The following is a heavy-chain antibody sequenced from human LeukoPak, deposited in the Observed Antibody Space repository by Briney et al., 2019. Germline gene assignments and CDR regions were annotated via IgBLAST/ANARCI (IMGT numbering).Heavy chain of an antibody. CDR3: ARDNKLGYCSSTSCYSIGWFDP. CDR1: GFIFSNYG. D-gene: IGHD2-2*02. V-gene: IGHV4-34*01. CDR2: INHSGST. J-gene: IGHJ5*02. Sequence: LSCAASGFIFSNYGMNWIRPPPGKGLEWIGEINHSGSTNYNPSLKSRVTISVDTSKNQFSLKLSSVTAADTAVYYCARDNKLGYCSSTSCYSIGWFDPWGQGTLVTVSS.